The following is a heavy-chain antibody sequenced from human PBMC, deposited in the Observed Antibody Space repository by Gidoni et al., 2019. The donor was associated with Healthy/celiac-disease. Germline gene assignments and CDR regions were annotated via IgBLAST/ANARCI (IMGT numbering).Heavy chain of an antibody. Sequence: EVQLVESGGGLVKPGGSLRLSCAAPGFTFRNAWMSWVRQAPGKGLEWVGRIKSKTDGGTTDYAAPMKGRFTISRDDSKNTLYLQMNSLKTEDTAVYYCTTGLVGATTSVDYWGQGTLVTVSS. J-gene: IGHJ4*02. CDR2: IKSKTDGGTT. CDR1: GFTFRNAW. CDR3: TTGLVGATTSVDY. V-gene: IGHV3-15*01. D-gene: IGHD1-26*01.